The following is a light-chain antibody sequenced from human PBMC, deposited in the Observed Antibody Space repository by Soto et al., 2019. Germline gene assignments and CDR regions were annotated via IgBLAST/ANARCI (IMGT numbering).Light chain of an antibody. CDR3: QQYNSYST. CDR2: EAS. J-gene: IGKJ2*01. CDR1: QSINHW. Sequence: DIQMTQFPSTLSASVGDRVTITCRASQSINHWLAWYQQKPGKAPKLLIYEASTLESGVPSRFSGSRSGTEFTLNISSLQPDDFATYYCQQYNSYSTFGQGTKLEIK. V-gene: IGKV1-5*03.